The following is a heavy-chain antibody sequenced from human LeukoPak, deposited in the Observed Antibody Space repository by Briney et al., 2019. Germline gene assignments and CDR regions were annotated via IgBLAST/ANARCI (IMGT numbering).Heavy chain of an antibody. CDR2: FYNSGST. J-gene: IGHJ6*02. CDR3: ARVEVWEAVADYYYYGMDV. Sequence: SGTLSLTCAVSGGSISSSNWWSWVRQPPGRGLEWIGEFYNSGSTNYNPSLKSRVTISVDKSKNQFSLKLSSVTAADTAVYYCARVEVWEAVADYYYYGMDVWGQGTTVTVSS. V-gene: IGHV4-4*02. CDR1: GGSISSSNW. D-gene: IGHD6-19*01.